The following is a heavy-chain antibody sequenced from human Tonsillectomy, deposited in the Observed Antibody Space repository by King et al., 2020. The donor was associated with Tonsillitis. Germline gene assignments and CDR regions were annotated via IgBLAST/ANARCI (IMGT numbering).Heavy chain of an antibody. CDR3: AKDSSSSQYYLDD. J-gene: IGHJ4*02. Sequence: VQLVESGGGVVQPGRSLRLSCAASGFTFSSYGMHWVRQASGKGLEWVAVILYDGSNEYYAHSVKGRFTISRDNSKNTLSVQMNSLRAEATAVYYCAKDSSSSQYYLDDWSQGTLVTVSA. CDR1: GFTFSSYG. D-gene: IGHD6-6*01. V-gene: IGHV3-30*18. CDR2: ILYDGSNE.